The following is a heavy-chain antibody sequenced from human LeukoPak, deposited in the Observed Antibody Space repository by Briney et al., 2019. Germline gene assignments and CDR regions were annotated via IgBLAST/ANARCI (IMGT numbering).Heavy chain of an antibody. CDR3: ARHWEDYYDSSGYRTNWFDP. D-gene: IGHD3-22*01. CDR1: GGSFSGYY. CDR2: IYYSGST. J-gene: IGHJ5*02. Sequence: PSETLSLTCAVYGGSFSGYYWGWIRQPPGKGLEWIGSIYYSGSTYYNPSLKSRVTISVDTSKNQFSLKLSSVTAADTAVYYCARHWEDYYDSSGYRTNWFDPWGQGTLVTVSS. V-gene: IGHV4-39*01.